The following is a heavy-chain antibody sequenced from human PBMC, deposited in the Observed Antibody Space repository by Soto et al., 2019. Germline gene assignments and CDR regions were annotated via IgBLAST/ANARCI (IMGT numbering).Heavy chain of an antibody. J-gene: IGHJ6*02. V-gene: IGHV3-21*01. Sequence: EVQLVESGGGLVKPGGSLRLSCAASGFSFSTFSMYWVRQAPGKGLEWVSSISISSTYINYADSVKGRFTISRDDAKNSLYLQMNSLRAEDTAVYYCARLISCSGGTCYSDYYYYGMDVWGQGTTVTVSS. D-gene: IGHD2-15*01. CDR1: GFSFSTFS. CDR3: ARLISCSGGTCYSDYYYYGMDV. CDR2: ISISSTYI.